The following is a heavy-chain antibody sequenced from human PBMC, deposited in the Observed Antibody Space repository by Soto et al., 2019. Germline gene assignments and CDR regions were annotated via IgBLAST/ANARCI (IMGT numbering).Heavy chain of an antibody. CDR3: ARGRGYQLLSRFDP. J-gene: IGHJ5*02. CDR1: GGSISSGDYY. V-gene: IGHV4-30-4*01. CDR2: IYYSGST. D-gene: IGHD2-2*01. Sequence: SETLSLTCTVSGGSISSGDYYWSWIRQPPGKGLEWIGYIYYSGSTYYSPSLKSRVTISVDTSKNQFSLKLSSVTAADTAVYYCARGRGYQLLSRFDPWGQGTLVTVSS.